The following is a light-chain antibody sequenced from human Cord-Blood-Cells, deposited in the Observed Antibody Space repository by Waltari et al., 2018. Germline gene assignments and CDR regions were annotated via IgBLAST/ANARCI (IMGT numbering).Light chain of an antibody. CDR1: QDISNY. Sequence: DIQMTQSPSSLSASVGDRVTITCQARQDISNYLNWYQQKPGKAPKLLVYDASNLETGVPSRFCGRGSGTDFTFTISSLQPEDIATYYCQQYDNLPLTFGGGTKVEIK. CDR2: DAS. CDR3: QQYDNLPLT. V-gene: IGKV1-33*01. J-gene: IGKJ4*01.